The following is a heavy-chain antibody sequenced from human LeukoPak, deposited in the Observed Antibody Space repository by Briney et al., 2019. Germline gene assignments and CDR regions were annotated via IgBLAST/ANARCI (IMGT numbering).Heavy chain of an antibody. D-gene: IGHD6-6*01. CDR1: GYSISSGYY. Sequence: SETLSLTCTVSGYSISSGYYWGWIRQPPGKGLEWIGSIYHSGSTYYNPSLKSRVTISVDTSKNQFSLKLSSVTAADTAVYYCARGGHPVYQLGARCWFDPWGQGTLVTVSS. CDR3: ARGGHPVYQLGARCWFDP. V-gene: IGHV4-38-2*02. J-gene: IGHJ5*02. CDR2: IYHSGST.